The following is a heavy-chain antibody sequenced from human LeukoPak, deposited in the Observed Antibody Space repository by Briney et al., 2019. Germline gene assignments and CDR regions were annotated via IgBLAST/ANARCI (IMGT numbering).Heavy chain of an antibody. CDR2: IYYSGST. J-gene: IGHJ4*02. CDR1: GGPISSYY. D-gene: IGHD1-1*01. Sequence: SETLSLTCTVSGGPISSYYWSWIRQPPGKGLEWIGYIYYSGSTNYNPSLKSRVTISVDTSKNQFSLKLSSVTAADTAVYYCARQTTGVIFDYWGQGTLVTVSS. CDR3: ARQTTGVIFDY. V-gene: IGHV4-59*01.